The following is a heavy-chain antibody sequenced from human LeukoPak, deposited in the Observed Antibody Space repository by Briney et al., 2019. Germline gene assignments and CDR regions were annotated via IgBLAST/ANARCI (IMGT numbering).Heavy chain of an antibody. V-gene: IGHV3-11*01. CDR1: GFTFSDYS. CDR3: ARDGDYVDYYGMDV. Sequence: GGSLRLSRAASGFTFSDYSMNWIRKAPGKGLEWFCYISSGGTTIYYADSVKGRFTISRDNAKNSLYLQMNSLRAEDTAVYSCARDGDYVDYYGMDVWGQGTTVTVSS. D-gene: IGHD4-17*01. CDR2: ISSGGTTI. J-gene: IGHJ6*02.